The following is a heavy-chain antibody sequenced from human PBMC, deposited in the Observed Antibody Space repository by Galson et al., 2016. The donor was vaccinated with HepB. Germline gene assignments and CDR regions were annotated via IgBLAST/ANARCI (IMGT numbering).Heavy chain of an antibody. D-gene: IGHD4-23*01. CDR3: ARPPYGGNDY. Sequence: SVKVSCKASGVTFSSDGITWVRQAPGQGLEWMGWINANSGGTNYAQKFQGRVTMTRDTSISTAYMELSRLRSDDKAVYYCARPPYGGNDYWGQGTLVTVSS. CDR1: GVTFSSDG. CDR2: INANSGGT. J-gene: IGHJ4*02. V-gene: IGHV1-2*02.